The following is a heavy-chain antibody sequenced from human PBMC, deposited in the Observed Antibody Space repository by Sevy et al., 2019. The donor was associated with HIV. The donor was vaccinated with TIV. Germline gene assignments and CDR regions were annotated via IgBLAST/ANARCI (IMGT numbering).Heavy chain of an antibody. V-gene: IGHV4-39*01. Sequence: SETLSLTCIVSGASISNTAYYWGWIRQSPGKGLEWIASIRHGGYTFYNPSLKSRVTISADTSKNQFSLKLTSVGAADTLIYYCVGPKLTYTNGWHYFDYWGQGTVVTVSS. D-gene: IGHD2-8*01. CDR3: VGPKLTYTNGWHYFDY. CDR1: GASISNTAYY. J-gene: IGHJ4*02. CDR2: IRHGGYT.